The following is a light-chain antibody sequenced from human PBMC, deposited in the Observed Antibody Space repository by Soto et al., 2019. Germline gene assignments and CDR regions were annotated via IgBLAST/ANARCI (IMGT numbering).Light chain of an antibody. CDR2: EGS. CDR1: SSDVGSYNP. CDR3: CSYAGSSTSYVV. J-gene: IGLJ2*01. V-gene: IGLV2-23*01. Sequence: QSALTQPASVSGSPGQSITISCTGTSSDVGSYNPVSWYQQHPGKAPKLMIYEGSKRPSGVSNRFSGSKSGNTASLTISGLQAEDEADYYCCSYAGSSTSYVVFGGGTKVTVL.